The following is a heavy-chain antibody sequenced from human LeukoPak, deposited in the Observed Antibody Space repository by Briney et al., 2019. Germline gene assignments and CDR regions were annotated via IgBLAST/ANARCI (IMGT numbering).Heavy chain of an antibody. V-gene: IGHV4-59*01. D-gene: IGHD6-19*01. CDR2: IYYSGST. J-gene: IGHJ4*02. CDR3: ARETSLAGFASGLGFNY. CDR1: GGSISSYY. Sequence: SETLSLTCTVSGGSISSYYWSWIRQPPGKGLEWIGYIYYSGSTNYNPSLKSRVTMSIDTSKNQFSLMLTSVTAADTATYYCARETSLAGFASGLGFNYWGQGILVTVSS.